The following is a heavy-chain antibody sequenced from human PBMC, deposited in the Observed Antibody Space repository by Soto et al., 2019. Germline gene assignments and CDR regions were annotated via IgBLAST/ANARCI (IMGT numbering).Heavy chain of an antibody. CDR2: FSYSGSS. V-gene: IGHV4-28*01. Sequence: PSETLSLTCAGSGHSISSSNWWDWIRQPPGKGLGRTGYFSYSGSSYYNPSLKSRVNMSVDMSKNQFPLKLSSVTAVDTAVYYCARLHCHSPNCVPLDPWGQGTLVTVS. CDR1: GHSISSSNW. D-gene: IGHD2-2*01. J-gene: IGHJ5*02. CDR3: ARLHCHSPNCVPLDP.